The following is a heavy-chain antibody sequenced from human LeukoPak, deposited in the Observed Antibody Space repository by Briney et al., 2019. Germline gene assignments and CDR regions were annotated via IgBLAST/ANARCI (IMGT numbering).Heavy chain of an antibody. CDR3: ARIGRQQLVPVY. CDR1: GFTFSSYA. Sequence: QPGRSLRLSCAASGFTFSSYAMHWVRQAPGKGLEWVAVISYDGSNKYYADSVKGRFTISRDNSKNTLYLQMNSLRAEHTAVYYCARIGRQQLVPVYWGQGTLVTVSS. CDR2: ISYDGSNK. D-gene: IGHD6-13*01. V-gene: IGHV3-30*04. J-gene: IGHJ4*02.